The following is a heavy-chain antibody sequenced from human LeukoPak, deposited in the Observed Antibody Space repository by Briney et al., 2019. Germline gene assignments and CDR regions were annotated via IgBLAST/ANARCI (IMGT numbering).Heavy chain of an antibody. D-gene: IGHD2/OR15-2a*01. V-gene: IGHV4-38-2*02. J-gene: IGHJ4*02. Sequence: SETLSLTCTVSGYSISSGYYWGWIRQPPGKGLEWIGSIYHSGSTYYNPSLKSRVTISVDTSKNQFSLKLSSVTAADTAVYYCASFPIDRNFDYWGQGTLVTVSS. CDR1: GYSISSGYY. CDR3: ASFPIDRNFDY. CDR2: IYHSGST.